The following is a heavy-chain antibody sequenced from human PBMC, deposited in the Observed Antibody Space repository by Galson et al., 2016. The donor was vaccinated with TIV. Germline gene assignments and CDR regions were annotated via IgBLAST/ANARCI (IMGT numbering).Heavy chain of an antibody. J-gene: IGHJ4*02. V-gene: IGHV3-43D*04. Sequence: SLRLSCAASGFSFDDHVMHWVRQVPGKGLEWVSLISWDGGIIEYADSVKGRFTISRDNSKKILFLQMDSLRVEDTAVYYCAREFRDYYFDYWGQGTLVIVSS. CDR1: GFSFDDHV. D-gene: IGHD3/OR15-3a*01. CDR3: AREFRDYYFDY. CDR2: ISWDGGII.